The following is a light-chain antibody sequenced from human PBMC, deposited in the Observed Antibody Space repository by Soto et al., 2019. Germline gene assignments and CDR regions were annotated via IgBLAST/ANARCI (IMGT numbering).Light chain of an antibody. J-gene: IGKJ2*01. CDR1: QSISSY. Sequence: DIQMTQSPSSLSASVGDRVTITCRASQSISSYLNWYQQKPGKAPKLLIYAASSLQSGVPSRFSGSGSGTDFTLTISSLQPADFATYYCQQSYSTPHVTFGQGTKLEIK. CDR3: QQSYSTPHVT. V-gene: IGKV1-39*01. CDR2: AAS.